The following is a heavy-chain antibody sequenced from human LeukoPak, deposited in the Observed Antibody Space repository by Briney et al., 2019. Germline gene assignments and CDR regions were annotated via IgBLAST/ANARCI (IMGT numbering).Heavy chain of an antibody. Sequence: ASVKVSCKASGYTFTGYYMRWVRQAPGQGLEWMGWINPNSGGTNYAQKFQGRVTMTRDTSISTAYMELSRLRSDDTAVYYCARDSTHYGSGSYFYYYYGMDVWGQGTTVTVSS. CDR3: ARDSTHYGSGSYFYYYYGMDV. V-gene: IGHV1-2*02. D-gene: IGHD3-10*01. CDR1: GYTFTGYY. J-gene: IGHJ6*02. CDR2: INPNSGGT.